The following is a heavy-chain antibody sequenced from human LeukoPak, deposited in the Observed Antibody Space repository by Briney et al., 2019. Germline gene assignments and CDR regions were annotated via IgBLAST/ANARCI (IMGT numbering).Heavy chain of an antibody. CDR1: GFTFSSYA. CDR2: ISGSGGST. V-gene: IGHV3-23*01. D-gene: IGHD5-18*01. J-gene: IGHJ3*02. Sequence: GGSLRLSCAASGFTFSSYAMSWVRQAPGKGLEWVSAISGSGGSTYYADSVKGRFTISRDNAKNSLYLQMNSLRAEDTAVYYCAISTRANGYDAFDIWGQGTMVTVSS. CDR3: AISTRANGYDAFDI.